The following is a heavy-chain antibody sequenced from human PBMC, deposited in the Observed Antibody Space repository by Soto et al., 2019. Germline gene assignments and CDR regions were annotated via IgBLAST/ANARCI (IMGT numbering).Heavy chain of an antibody. CDR1: GGSFSDYY. D-gene: IGHD3-16*02. Sequence: QVQLQQWGAGLLKPSETLSLTCAVYGGSFSDYYWNWIRQPPGKGLEWIGEINHSGSTNYNPSLKRRVTISVDTSKSQFSLKLTSVTAADTALYYCARGDYDYIWGSYRRDAFDIWGQGTVVTVS. CDR2: INHSGST. CDR3: ARGDYDYIWGSYRRDAFDI. V-gene: IGHV4-34*01. J-gene: IGHJ3*02.